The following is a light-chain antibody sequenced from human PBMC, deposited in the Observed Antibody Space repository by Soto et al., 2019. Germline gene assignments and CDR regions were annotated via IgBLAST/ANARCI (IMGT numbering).Light chain of an antibody. Sequence: EIVLTQSPGTLSLSPGERATLSCRASQRVSSTYLAWYQQKPGQAPRLLIYGASSRATGIPDRFTGSGSGTDCSLTISRLEPEDFAVYYCQQYGSSPQTFGQGTKVVIK. V-gene: IGKV3-20*01. J-gene: IGKJ1*01. CDR2: GAS. CDR3: QQYGSSPQT. CDR1: QRVSSTY.